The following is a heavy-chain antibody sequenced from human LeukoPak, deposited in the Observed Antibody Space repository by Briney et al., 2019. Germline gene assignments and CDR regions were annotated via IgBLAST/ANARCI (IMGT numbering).Heavy chain of an antibody. V-gene: IGHV3-21*01. J-gene: IGHJ5*02. CDR1: GFTFSSYS. Sequence: KAGGSLRLSCAASGFTFSSYSMNWVRQAPGKGLEWVSSISSSSSYIYYADSVKGRFTISRDNAKNSLYLQMNSLRAEDTAVYYCARDGTGTTPWLDNWFDPWGQGALVTVSS. D-gene: IGHD1-7*01. CDR3: ARDGTGTTPWLDNWFDP. CDR2: ISSSSSYI.